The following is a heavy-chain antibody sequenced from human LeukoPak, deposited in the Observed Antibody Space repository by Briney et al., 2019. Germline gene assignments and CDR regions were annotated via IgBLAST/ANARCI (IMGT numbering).Heavy chain of an antibody. Sequence: GASVKVSCKASGYTFTGYYMHWVRQAPGQGLEWMGRIIPIFGTANYAQKFQGRVTITTDESTSTAYMELSSLRSEDTAVYYCARGFWSGYYFDYWGQGTLVTVSS. CDR3: ARGFWSGYYFDY. V-gene: IGHV1-69*05. CDR2: IIPIFGTA. J-gene: IGHJ4*02. D-gene: IGHD3-3*01. CDR1: GYTFTGYY.